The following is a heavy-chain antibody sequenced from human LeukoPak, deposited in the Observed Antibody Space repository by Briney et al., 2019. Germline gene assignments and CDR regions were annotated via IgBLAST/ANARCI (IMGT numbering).Heavy chain of an antibody. CDR2: ISGSDSST. J-gene: IGHJ3*02. V-gene: IGHV3-23*01. CDR1: GFTFSSYS. CDR3: AKIYCSSTSCHPPHDAFDI. D-gene: IGHD2-2*01. Sequence: PGGSLRLSCAASGFTFSSYSMNWVRQAPGKGLEWVSAISGSDSSTFYTDSVKGRFTISRDNSKNTLYLQMNSLRAEDTAVYYCAKIYCSSTSCHPPHDAFDIWGQGTMVTVSS.